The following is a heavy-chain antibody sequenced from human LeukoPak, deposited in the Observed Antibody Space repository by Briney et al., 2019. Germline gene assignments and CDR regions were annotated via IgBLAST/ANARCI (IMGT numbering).Heavy chain of an antibody. J-gene: IGHJ4*02. D-gene: IGHD2-15*01. V-gene: IGHV4-39*01. CDR3: ARHRDYCSGGSCYELYYFDY. Sequence: SETLSLTCTVSGGSITTTSYYWGWIRQPPGKGLEWIGSIYYSGSTYYNPSLESRVTISIDTSKNQFSLKLSSVTAADTAVYYCARHRDYCSGGSCYELYYFDYWGQGTLVTVSS. CDR1: GGSITTTSYY. CDR2: IYYSGST.